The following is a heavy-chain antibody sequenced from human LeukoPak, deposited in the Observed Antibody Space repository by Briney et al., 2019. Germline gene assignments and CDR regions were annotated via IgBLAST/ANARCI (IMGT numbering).Heavy chain of an antibody. CDR1: RFSFSIYA. D-gene: IGHD3-22*01. J-gene: IGHJ4*02. Sequence: PGGSLRLSCAASRFSFSIYAMHWVRQAPGKGLEWVAIISYDGSNKYYADSVKGRFTISRDNSKNTLYLQMNSLRAEDTAVYYCAKDDYYDTSGYRDWGQGTLVTVSS. V-gene: IGHV3-30*04. CDR2: ISYDGSNK. CDR3: AKDDYYDTSGYRD.